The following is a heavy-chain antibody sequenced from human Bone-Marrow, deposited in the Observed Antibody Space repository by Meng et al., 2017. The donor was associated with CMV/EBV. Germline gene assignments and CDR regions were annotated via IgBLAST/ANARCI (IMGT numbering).Heavy chain of an antibody. CDR1: GGSISSSSYY. CDR2: IYYSWST. CDR3: AGGYCSGGSCYILDY. Sequence: SETLSLTCTVSGGSISSSSYYWGWIRQPPGKGLEWIGSIYYSWSTYYNPSLKSRVTISVDTSKNQFSLKLSPVTAADTAVYDCAGGYCSGGSCYILDYWGQGTLVTVSS. J-gene: IGHJ4*02. D-gene: IGHD2-15*01. V-gene: IGHV4-39*07.